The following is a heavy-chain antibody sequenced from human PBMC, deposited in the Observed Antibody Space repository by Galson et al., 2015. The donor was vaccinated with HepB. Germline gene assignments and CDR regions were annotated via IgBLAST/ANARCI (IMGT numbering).Heavy chain of an antibody. CDR2: IKQDGSEK. CDR3: AGSGSYLNWFDP. V-gene: IGHV3-7*01. CDR1: GFTFSSYW. Sequence: SLRLSCAASGFTFSSYWMSWVRQAPGKGLEWVANIKQDGSEKYYVDSVKGRFTISRDNAKNSLYLQMNSLRAEDTAVYYCAGSGSYLNWFDPWGQGTLVTVSS. J-gene: IGHJ5*02. D-gene: IGHD1-26*01.